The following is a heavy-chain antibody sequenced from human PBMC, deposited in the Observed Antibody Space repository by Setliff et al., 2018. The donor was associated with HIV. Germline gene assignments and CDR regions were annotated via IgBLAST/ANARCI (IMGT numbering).Heavy chain of an antibody. Sequence: PSETLSLTCTVSGGSISSSSYYWGWIRQPPGKGLEWIGSIYYSGSTYYNPSLKSRVTISVDTSKNQFSPKLSSVTAADTAVYYCARHSEYSSSWYYFDYWGQGTLVTVSS. CDR2: IYYSGST. J-gene: IGHJ4*02. D-gene: IGHD6-13*01. CDR1: GGSISSSSYY. V-gene: IGHV4-39*01. CDR3: ARHSEYSSSWYYFDY.